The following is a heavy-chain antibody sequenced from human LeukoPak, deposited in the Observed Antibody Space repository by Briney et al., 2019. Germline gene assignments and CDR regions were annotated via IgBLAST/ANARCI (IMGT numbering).Heavy chain of an antibody. CDR3: ARTRSSGYLTFDY. Sequence: PGVSLRLSCAASEFTFSSYSMIWLRLDPRTGMEWVSYITNSGHSKSYADTVNGRFTISRDNTKNSQYLQRNGLRAEDTAVYYCARTRSSGYLTFDYWGQGILVTVSS. V-gene: IGHV3-48*01. D-gene: IGHD3-22*01. CDR2: ITNSGHSK. CDR1: EFTFSSYS. J-gene: IGHJ4*02.